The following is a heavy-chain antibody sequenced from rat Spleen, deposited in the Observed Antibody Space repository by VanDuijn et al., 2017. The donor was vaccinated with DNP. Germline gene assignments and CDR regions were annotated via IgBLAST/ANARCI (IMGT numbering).Heavy chain of an antibody. Sequence: EVQVVESGGGLVQPGGSLKLSCTASGFTFSAYYMAWVRQAPAKGLEWVAYIGSPAYAPYYTDSVKGRFAISRDNAKSTLYLQMNSLRSEDMATYYCVRWNSGHFDYWGQGVMVTVSS. CDR3: VRWNSGHFDY. V-gene: IGHV5-22*01. CDR2: IGSPAYAP. CDR1: GFTFSAYY. D-gene: IGHD4-3*01. J-gene: IGHJ2*01.